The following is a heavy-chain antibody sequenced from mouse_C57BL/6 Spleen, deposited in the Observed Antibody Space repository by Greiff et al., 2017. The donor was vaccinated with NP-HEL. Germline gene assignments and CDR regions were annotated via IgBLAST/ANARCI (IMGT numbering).Heavy chain of an antibody. J-gene: IGHJ3*01. CDR3: ARGGGYDGSFAY. D-gene: IGHD2-2*01. Sequence: QVHVKQSGAELVRPGASVKLSCKASGYTFTDYYINWVKQRPGQGLEWIARIYPGSGNTYYNEKFKGKATLTAEKSSSTAYMQLSSLTSEDSAVYFCARGGGYDGSFAYWGQGTLVTVSA. V-gene: IGHV1-76*01. CDR1: GYTFTDYY. CDR2: IYPGSGNT.